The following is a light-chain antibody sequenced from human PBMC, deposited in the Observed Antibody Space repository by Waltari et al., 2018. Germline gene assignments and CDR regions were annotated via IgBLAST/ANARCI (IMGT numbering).Light chain of an antibody. CDR3: QQYYFWPIT. J-gene: IGKJ5*01. CDR1: HSVSKN. CDR2: GAS. Sequence: LMTQSPATLSLSPGETATLSCRASHSVSKNFAWYQQTPGPPPRLLIHGASSRAPGIPARFSGDGSGTEFTLNISSLQSEDFALYYCQQYYFWPITFGQGTRLEIK. V-gene: IGKV3-15*01.